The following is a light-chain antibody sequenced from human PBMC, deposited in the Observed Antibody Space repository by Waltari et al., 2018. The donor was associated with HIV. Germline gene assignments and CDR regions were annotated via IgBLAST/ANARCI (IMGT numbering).Light chain of an antibody. CDR1: SSDTGNYNL. Sequence: QSALTQPASVSGSPGQSITISCTGTSSDTGNYNLVSWYQLYPGKAPKLILYEDNKLPSGVSNRVSGSKSADTASLTIAGLQAEDEADYYCCAYAGGLEFGGGTKLTVL. V-gene: IGLV2-23*01. CDR2: EDN. J-gene: IGLJ2*01. CDR3: CAYAGGLE.